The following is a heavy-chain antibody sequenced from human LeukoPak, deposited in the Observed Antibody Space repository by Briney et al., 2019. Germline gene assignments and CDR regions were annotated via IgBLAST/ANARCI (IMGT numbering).Heavy chain of an antibody. CDR1: GGSISSYY. Sequence: SETLSLTCTVSGGSISSYYWNWIRQPAGKGLEWIGRIYTSGSTNYNPSLERRVTMSVDTSKNQFSLKLSSVTAADTAVYYCARDPSLQFGEPYFDYWGQGTLVTVSS. V-gene: IGHV4-4*07. CDR3: ARDPSLQFGEPYFDY. CDR2: IYTSGST. J-gene: IGHJ4*02. D-gene: IGHD3-10*01.